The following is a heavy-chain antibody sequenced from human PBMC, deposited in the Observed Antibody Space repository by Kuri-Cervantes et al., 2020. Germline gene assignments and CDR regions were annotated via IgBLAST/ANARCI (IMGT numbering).Heavy chain of an antibody. CDR1: GYTFTSYY. Sequence: ASVKVSCKASGYTFTSYYMHWVRQAPGQGLEWMGIINPSGGSTSYAQKFQGRVTMTRDPSTSTVYMELSSLRSDDTAVYYCARDADDLITMIAVEGFGVDPWGQGTLVTVSS. CDR2: INPSGGST. D-gene: IGHD3-22*01. V-gene: IGHV1-46*01. CDR3: ARDADDLITMIAVEGFGVDP. J-gene: IGHJ5*02.